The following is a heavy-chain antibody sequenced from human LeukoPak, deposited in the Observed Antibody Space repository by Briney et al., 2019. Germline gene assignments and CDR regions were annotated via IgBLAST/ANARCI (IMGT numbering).Heavy chain of an antibody. Sequence: GGSLRLSCAASGFTFSSFWMSWVRQAPGKGLEWVAVISYDGSNKYCAGSVKGRFTISRDNSKNTLYLQMNSLRAEDTAVYYCAKAVVAAIGYWGQGTLVTVSS. V-gene: IGHV3-30*18. CDR3: AKAVVAAIGY. CDR2: ISYDGSNK. J-gene: IGHJ4*02. D-gene: IGHD2-15*01. CDR1: GFTFSSFW.